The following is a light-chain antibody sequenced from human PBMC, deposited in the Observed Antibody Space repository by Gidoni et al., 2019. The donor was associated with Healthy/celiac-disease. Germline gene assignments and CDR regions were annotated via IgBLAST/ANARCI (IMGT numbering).Light chain of an antibody. J-gene: IGKJ2*01. Sequence: ATRITQSPSSLSASTGDRVTITCRASQGISSYLAWYQQKPGKAPKLLIYAASTLQSGVPSRFSGSGSGTDFTLTISCLQSEDFATYYCQQYYSYPPYTFGQGTKLEIK. CDR3: QQYYSYPPYT. CDR2: AAS. CDR1: QGISSY. V-gene: IGKV1-8*01.